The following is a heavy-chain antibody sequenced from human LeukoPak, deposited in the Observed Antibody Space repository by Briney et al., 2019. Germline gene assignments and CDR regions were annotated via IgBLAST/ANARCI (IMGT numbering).Heavy chain of an antibody. D-gene: IGHD2/OR15-2a*01. Sequence: GRSLRLSCAASGFTFSSYAMHWVRQAPGKGLEWVAVISYDGSNKYYADSVNGRFTISRDNSKNTLYLQMNSLRAEDTAVYYCARDKLYYFDYWGQGTLVTVSS. J-gene: IGHJ4*02. CDR2: ISYDGSNK. CDR3: ARDKLYYFDY. CDR1: GFTFSSYA. V-gene: IGHV3-30*04.